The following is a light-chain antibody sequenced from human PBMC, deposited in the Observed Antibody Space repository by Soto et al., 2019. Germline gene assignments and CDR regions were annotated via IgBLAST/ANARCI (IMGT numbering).Light chain of an antibody. V-gene: IGLV4-69*01. CDR2: LNSDGGH. CDR3: QTWGTGAVV. J-gene: IGLJ2*01. CDR1: SGHSSYA. Sequence: QLVLTQSPSASASLGASVKLTCTLSSGHSSYAIAGHQQQPEKGPRYLMKLNSDGGHRTGDGIPDRFAGSSSGAERYLTIAGLQSEHEADYSCQTWGTGAVVFGGGTKLTVL.